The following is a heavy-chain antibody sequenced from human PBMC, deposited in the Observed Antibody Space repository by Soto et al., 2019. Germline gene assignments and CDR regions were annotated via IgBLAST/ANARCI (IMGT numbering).Heavy chain of an antibody. V-gene: IGHV1-18*01. CDR2: ISAYNGNT. Sequence: ASVKVSCKASGYTFTSYGISWVRQAPGQGLEWMGWISAYNGNTNYAQKLQGRVTMTTDTSTSTAYMELRSLRSDDTAVYYCARCQGLGSRDYYDILTGYQRGEDYWGQGTLVTVSS. CDR3: ARCQGLGSRDYYDILTGYQRGEDY. D-gene: IGHD3-9*01. CDR1: GYTFTSYG. J-gene: IGHJ4*02.